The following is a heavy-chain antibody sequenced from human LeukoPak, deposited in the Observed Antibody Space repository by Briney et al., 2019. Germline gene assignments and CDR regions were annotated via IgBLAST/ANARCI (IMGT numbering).Heavy chain of an antibody. Sequence: GGSLRLSCAASGFTFSSYAMSWVRQAPGKGLEWVSAISDSGVSTYFADSVKGRFTISRDNSKNTLYLQMNSLRAEDTAVYYCAKKVYYYDSSGYYFLVLDYWGQGTLVTVSS. J-gene: IGHJ4*02. V-gene: IGHV3-23*01. CDR2: ISDSGVST. D-gene: IGHD3-22*01. CDR3: AKKVYYYDSSGYYFLVLDY. CDR1: GFTFSSYA.